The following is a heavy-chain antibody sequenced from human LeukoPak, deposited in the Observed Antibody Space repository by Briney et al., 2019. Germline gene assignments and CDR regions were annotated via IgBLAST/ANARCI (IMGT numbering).Heavy chain of an antibody. V-gene: IGHV1-18*01. CDR2: ISGDNRNI. D-gene: IGHD1-14*01. CDR1: GYLFSNYG. CDR3: ARYRLPDYYYYYFMDV. J-gene: IGHJ6*03. Sequence: ASVKVSCKASGYLFSNYGLFWVRQAPRQGLEWMGWISGDNRNIKYAEKFQGRVTMTTDTLTTTAYMELRSLRSDDTAIYYCARYRLPDYYYYYFMDVWGSGTSVTVSS.